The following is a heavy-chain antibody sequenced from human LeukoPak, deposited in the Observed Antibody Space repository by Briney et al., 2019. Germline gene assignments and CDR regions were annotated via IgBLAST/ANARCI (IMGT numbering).Heavy chain of an antibody. CDR3: ARDRGQYSYAPRYYFDL. CDR2: IKQDGSEK. CDR1: GFTFSRYW. Sequence: GGSLRLSCAASGFTFSRYWMTWVRQAPGKGLEWVANIKQDGSEKYYVDSVKGRFTISRDNAKNSLYLQMNSLRAEDTAVYYCARDRGQYSYAPRYYFDLWGRGTLVTVSS. J-gene: IGHJ2*01. V-gene: IGHV3-7*01. D-gene: IGHD5-18*01.